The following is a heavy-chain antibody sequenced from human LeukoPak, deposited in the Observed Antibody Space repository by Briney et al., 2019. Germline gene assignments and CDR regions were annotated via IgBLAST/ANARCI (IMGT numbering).Heavy chain of an antibody. J-gene: IGHJ6*02. CDR3: ARDFRYIAVAGTVASYYYYGMDV. CDR2: IWNDGSNK. Sequence: GGSLRLSCAASGFTFSSYGMHWVRQAPGKGLEWVAVIWNDGSNKYYADSVKGRFTISRDNSKNTLYLKMNSLRAEDTAVYYCARDFRYIAVAGTVASYYYYGMDVWGQGTTVTVSS. CDR1: GFTFSSYG. D-gene: IGHD6-19*01. V-gene: IGHV3-33*01.